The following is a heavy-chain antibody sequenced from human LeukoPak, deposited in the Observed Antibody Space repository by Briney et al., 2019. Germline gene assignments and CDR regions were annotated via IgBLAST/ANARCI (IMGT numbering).Heavy chain of an antibody. CDR1: GGSISSYY. D-gene: IGHD3-22*01. V-gene: IGHV4-59*01. CDR2: IYYSGST. J-gene: IGHJ4*02. Sequence: SETLSLTCTVSGGSISSYYWSWIRQPPGKGLEWIGYIYYSGSTNYNPSLKSRVTISVDTSKNQFSLKLSSVTAADTAVYYCARDRGSSGYYYHDYWGQGTLVTVSS. CDR3: ARDRGSSGYYYHDY.